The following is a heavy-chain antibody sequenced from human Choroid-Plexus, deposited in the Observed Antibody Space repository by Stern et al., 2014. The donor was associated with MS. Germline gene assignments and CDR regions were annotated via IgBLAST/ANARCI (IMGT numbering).Heavy chain of an antibody. V-gene: IGHV3-30*18. CDR3: AKDRQYLTYFFDH. D-gene: IGHD2/OR15-2a*01. J-gene: IGHJ5*02. CDR2: GSYDRSNK. Sequence: VQLVESGGGVVQPGRPLRLSCVASGFTFGSCAMHWVRQAPGKGLAWVAGGSYDRSNKDYADSVKGRFTISRDNSQNTLYMQMSSLRPEDTAVYYCAKDRQYLTYFFDHWGQGSLVTVSS. CDR1: GFTFGSCA.